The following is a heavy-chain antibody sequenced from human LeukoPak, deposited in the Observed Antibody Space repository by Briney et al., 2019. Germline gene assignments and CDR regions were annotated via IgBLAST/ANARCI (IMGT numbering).Heavy chain of an antibody. V-gene: IGHV3-11*01. CDR3: ARVRQSSRIVATVYYYYYMDV. CDR1: GFTFSDYY. D-gene: IGHD5-12*01. CDR2: ISSSGSTI. J-gene: IGHJ6*03. Sequence: GGSLRLSCAASGFTFSDYYMSWIRQAPGKGLEWVSYISSSGSTIYYADSVKGRFTISRDNAKNSLYLQMSSLRAEDTAVYYCARVRQSSRIVATVYYYYYMDVWGKGTTVTVSS.